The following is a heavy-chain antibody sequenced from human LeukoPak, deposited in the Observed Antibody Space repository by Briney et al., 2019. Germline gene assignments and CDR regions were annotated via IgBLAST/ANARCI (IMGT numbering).Heavy chain of an antibody. Sequence: PSETLSLTCTVSGGSISSGSYSWSWLRPPAGKGLEWIGRIYTSGSTNYNPSLKSRVTISVDTSKNQFSLKLSSVTAADTAVYYCARDRTTRGSWYGYYFDYWGQGTLVTVSS. D-gene: IGHD6-13*01. CDR1: GGSISSGSYS. CDR3: ARDRTTRGSWYGYYFDY. V-gene: IGHV4-61*02. J-gene: IGHJ4*02. CDR2: IYTSGST.